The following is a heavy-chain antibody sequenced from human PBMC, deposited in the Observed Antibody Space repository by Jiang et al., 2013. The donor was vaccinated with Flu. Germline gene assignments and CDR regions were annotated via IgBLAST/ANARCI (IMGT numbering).Heavy chain of an antibody. Sequence: LLKPSETLSLTCTVSGGSINSDLYYWGWVRQPPGKGLEWIGSIYYSGNTNYNPSLKSRVTMSVDTSENQMSLKLRSVTAADTALYYCARQQTEVVIALGAFDIWGQGTMVTVSS. J-gene: IGHJ3*02. CDR2: IYYSGNT. CDR1: GGSINSDLYY. CDR3: ARQQTEVVIALGAFDI. V-gene: IGHV4-39*01. D-gene: IGHD2-21*01.